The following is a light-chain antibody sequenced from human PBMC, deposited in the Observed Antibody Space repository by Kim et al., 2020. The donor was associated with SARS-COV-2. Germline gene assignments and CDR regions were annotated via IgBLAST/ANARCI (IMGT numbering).Light chain of an antibody. Sequence: QSALTQPASVSGSPGHSITISCTGTSSDVGGYNYVSWDQQHPGKAPKLMIYDVSNRPTGVSNRFSGSRSGNTASLTISGLQAEDEADYYCSSYTSSSTLVFGGGTQLTVL. CDR3: SSYTSSSTLV. CDR2: DVS. J-gene: IGLJ2*01. V-gene: IGLV2-14*03. CDR1: SSDVGGYNY.